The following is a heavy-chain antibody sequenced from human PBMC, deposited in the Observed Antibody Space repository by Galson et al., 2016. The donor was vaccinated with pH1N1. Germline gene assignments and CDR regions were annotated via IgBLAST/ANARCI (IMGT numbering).Heavy chain of an antibody. V-gene: IGHV3-23*01. D-gene: IGHD2-21*01. Sequence: SLRLSCAASGFTFNNYAMSWVRQAPGKGLEWVSGIEDGGGGTEYADSVKGRFTISRDNSKTTLSLQMNSLRAEDTAVYFCAKADHIWASYFDYWGQGTLVTVSS. CDR3: AKADHIWASYFDY. CDR1: GFTFNNYA. J-gene: IGHJ4*02. CDR2: IEDGGGGT.